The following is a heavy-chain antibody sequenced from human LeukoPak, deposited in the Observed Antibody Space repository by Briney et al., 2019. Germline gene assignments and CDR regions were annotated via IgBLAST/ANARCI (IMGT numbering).Heavy chain of an antibody. CDR3: AKDDEIAVADY. CDR1: GFTVSSKY. V-gene: IGHV3-66*02. CDR2: IFSGDNT. J-gene: IGHJ4*02. D-gene: IGHD6-19*01. Sequence: PGGSLRLSCAASGFTVSSKYMSWVRQAPGKGLEWVSVIFSGDNTYYADSVKGRFTISRDNSKNTLYLQMNSLRAEDTAVYYCAKDDEIAVADYWGQGTLVTVSS.